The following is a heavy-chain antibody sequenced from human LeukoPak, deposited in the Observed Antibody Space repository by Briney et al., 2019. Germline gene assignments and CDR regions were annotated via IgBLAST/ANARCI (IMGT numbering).Heavy chain of an antibody. V-gene: IGHV3-30*04. J-gene: IGHJ4*02. CDR2: ISVDGSNE. D-gene: IGHD5-18*01. Sequence: GGSLRLSCAASEFTFSSYLMHWVRQAPGKGLEWVAIISVDGSNEFYADSVKGRFTISRDNSKNTLYLQMDRLRAEDTAVYYCARDPTDGIRSLDYWGQGTLVTVSS. CDR3: ARDPTDGIRSLDY. CDR1: EFTFSSYL.